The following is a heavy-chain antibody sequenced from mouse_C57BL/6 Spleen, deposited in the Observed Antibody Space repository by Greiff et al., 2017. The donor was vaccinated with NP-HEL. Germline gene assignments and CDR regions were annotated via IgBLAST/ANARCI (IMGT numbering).Heavy chain of an antibody. Sequence: DVKLVESGPGLVKPSQSLSLTCSVTGYSITSGYYWNWIRQFPGNKLEWMGYISYDGSNNYNPSLKNRISITRDTSKNQFFLKLNSVTTEDTATYYCAREGLRDYAMDYWGQGTSVTVSS. CDR1: GYSITSGYY. CDR2: ISYDGSN. D-gene: IGHD2-4*01. J-gene: IGHJ4*01. V-gene: IGHV3-6*01. CDR3: AREGLRDYAMDY.